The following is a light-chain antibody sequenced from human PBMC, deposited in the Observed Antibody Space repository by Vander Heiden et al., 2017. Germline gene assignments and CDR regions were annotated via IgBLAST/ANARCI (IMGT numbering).Light chain of an antibody. J-gene: IGLJ2*01. V-gene: IGLV2-14*03. Sequence: QSALSQPASMSGSPGPSITISCTGSSSDIGGSKFVSWYQQHPGEAPKLLIFAVTDRPSGVSNRFSGSKSDNTASLTISGLQPEDEGDYFCSSYSTSNTRVIFGGGTRLTVL. CDR1: SSDIGGSKF. CDR3: SSYSTSNTRVI. CDR2: AVT.